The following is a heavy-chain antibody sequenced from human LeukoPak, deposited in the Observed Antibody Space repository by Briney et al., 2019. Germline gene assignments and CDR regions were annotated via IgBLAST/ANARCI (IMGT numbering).Heavy chain of an antibody. Sequence: PGGSLRLSCAASGFTFSMYWMSWVRQAPGKGPEWVANIKEDGSEKHYVDSVKGRFTISRDNAKNSLYLQMSSLRSEDTAVYYCARETLMKVVAATVHTQTNPNWFDPWGQGTLVTVSS. CDR1: GFTFSMYW. CDR3: ARETLMKVVAATVHTQTNPNWFDP. CDR2: IKEDGSEK. V-gene: IGHV3-7*03. D-gene: IGHD2-15*01. J-gene: IGHJ5*02.